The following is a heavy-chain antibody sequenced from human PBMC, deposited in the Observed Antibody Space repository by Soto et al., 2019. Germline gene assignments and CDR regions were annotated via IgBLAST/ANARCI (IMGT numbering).Heavy chain of an antibody. CDR2: IYYSGST. CDR1: GGSISSYY. V-gene: IGHV4-59*08. D-gene: IGHD3-9*01. Sequence: SSETLSLTCTVSGGSISSYYWSWIRQPPGKGLEWIGYIYYSGSTNYNPSLKSRVTISVDTSKNQFSLKPSSVTAADTAVYYCAGQEVYVILNGSKEENDRFAPWGRGTLVTVSS. J-gene: IGHJ5*02. CDR3: AGQEVYVILNGSKEENDRFAP.